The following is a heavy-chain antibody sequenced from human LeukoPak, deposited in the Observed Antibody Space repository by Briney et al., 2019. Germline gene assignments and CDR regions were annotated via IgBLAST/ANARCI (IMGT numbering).Heavy chain of an antibody. CDR2: IGDSGGSTI. J-gene: IGHJ6*04. CDR1: GFTFSTYA. D-gene: IGHD3-10*02. CDR3: AELGITMIGGV. Sequence: GGSLRLSCAASGFTFSTYAMSWVRQAPGKGLEWVSTIGDSGGSTIYYADSVKGRFTISRDNAKNSLYLQMNSLRAEDTAVYYCAELGITMIGGVWGKGTTVTISS. V-gene: IGHV3-23*01.